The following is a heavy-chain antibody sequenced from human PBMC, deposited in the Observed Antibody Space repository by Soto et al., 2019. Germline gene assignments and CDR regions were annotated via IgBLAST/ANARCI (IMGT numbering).Heavy chain of an antibody. CDR3: ARDLQDIVLVPAATREPYYYYGMDV. Sequence: QPGGSLRLSCAASGFTFSDYTMSWVRQAPGKVLESISTILADYKTYYTDSVRGRFTISRDNSKNTLYLQMNSLRAEDTAVYYCARDLQDIVLVPAATREPYYYYGMDVWGQGTTVTVSS. CDR1: GFTFSDYT. CDR2: ILADYKT. V-gene: IGHV3-23*01. J-gene: IGHJ6*02. D-gene: IGHD2-2*01.